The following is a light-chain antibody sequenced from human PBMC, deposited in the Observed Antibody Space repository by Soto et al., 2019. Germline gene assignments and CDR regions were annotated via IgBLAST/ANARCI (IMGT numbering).Light chain of an antibody. V-gene: IGLV1-44*01. J-gene: IGLJ2*01. CDR1: SSNIGTYG. Sequence: QSVLTQPPSASGTPGQRVTISCSGSSSNIGTYGVNWYQQLPGTAPKFLIYSNNLRPSGVPDRFSGSKSGTSASLAISGLQSEDEADYYCATWDDSLSGHVVFGGGTKVTVL. CDR2: SNN. CDR3: ATWDDSLSGHVV.